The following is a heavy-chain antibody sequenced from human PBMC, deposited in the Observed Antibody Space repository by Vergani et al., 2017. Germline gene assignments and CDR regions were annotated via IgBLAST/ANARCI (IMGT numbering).Heavy chain of an antibody. Sequence: QLQLQESGPGLVKPSETLSLTCTVSGGSISSSSYYWGWIRQPLGKGLEWIGSIYYSGSTYYNPSLKSRVTISVDTSKNQFSLKLSSVTAADTAVYYCARXQNTIDFWIGYYSSWYYYMDVWGKGTTVTVSS. V-gene: IGHV4-39*07. J-gene: IGHJ6*03. CDR2: IYYSGST. CDR1: GGSISSSSYY. CDR3: ARXQNTIDFWIGYYSSWYYYMDV. D-gene: IGHD3-3*01.